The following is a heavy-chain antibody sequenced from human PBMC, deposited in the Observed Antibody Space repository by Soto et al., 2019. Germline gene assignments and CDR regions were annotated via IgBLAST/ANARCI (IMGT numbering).Heavy chain of an antibody. D-gene: IGHD2-2*01. CDR3: ARLGRYQMGIFDY. Sequence: QVQLQESGPGLVKPSETLSLTCTVSGGSISSYYWSWIRQPPGKGLEYIGYIYDIGSTNYNPSLKSRVTISVDTSKNQFSLKLSSVTAADTALYYWARLGRYQMGIFDYWGQGTLVTVSS. CDR2: IYDIGST. J-gene: IGHJ4*02. V-gene: IGHV4-59*08. CDR1: GGSISSYY.